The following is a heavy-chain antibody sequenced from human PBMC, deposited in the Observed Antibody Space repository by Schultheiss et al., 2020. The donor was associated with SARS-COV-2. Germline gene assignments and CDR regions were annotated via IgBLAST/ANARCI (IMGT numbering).Heavy chain of an antibody. V-gene: IGHV3-30*03. CDR1: GFTFSSFG. D-gene: IGHD2-21*02. J-gene: IGHJ6*02. CDR2: ISYEGTIT. Sequence: GESLKISCAASGFTFSSFGMHWVRQAPGKGLEWMATISYEGTITYYADSVKGRFTISRDNSRNTLFLQMHILKPEDTAVYYCARGGDPRYYYYGMDVWGQGTTVTVSS. CDR3: ARGGDPRYYYYGMDV.